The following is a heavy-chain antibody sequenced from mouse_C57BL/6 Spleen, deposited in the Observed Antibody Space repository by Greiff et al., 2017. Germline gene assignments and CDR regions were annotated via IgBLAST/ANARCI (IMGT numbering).Heavy chain of an antibody. CDR1: GYAFSSYW. D-gene: IGHD1-1*01. CDR2: IYPGDGDT. V-gene: IGHV1-80*01. J-gene: IGHJ2*01. CDR3: ARTYYYGSSYEGFFDY. Sequence: QVQLQQSGAELVKPGASVKISCKASGYAFSSYWMNWVKQRPGKGLEWIGQIYPGDGDTNYNGKFKGKATLTADKSSSTAYMQHRSLTAEDSAVYFCARTYYYGSSYEGFFDYWGQGTTLTVSS.